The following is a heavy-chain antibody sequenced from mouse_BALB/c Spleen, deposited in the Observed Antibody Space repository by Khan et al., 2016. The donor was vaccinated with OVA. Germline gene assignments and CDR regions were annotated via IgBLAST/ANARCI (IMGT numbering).Heavy chain of an antibody. J-gene: IGHJ3*01. CDR2: ICSGGSYT. Sequence: EVELVESGGDLVKPGGSLKLSCAASGFTFSSYVMSWVRQTPDKRLEWVATICSGGSYTYYQGSVKGRFTISRDNVRNTLYLQMSSLKSEDTAMYCCASSLTESFAYWGQGTLVTVSA. CDR3: ASSLTESFAY. D-gene: IGHD1-1*01. V-gene: IGHV5-6*01. CDR1: GFTFSSYV.